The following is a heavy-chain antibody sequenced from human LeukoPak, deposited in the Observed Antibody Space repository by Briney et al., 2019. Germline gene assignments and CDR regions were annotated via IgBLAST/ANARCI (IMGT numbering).Heavy chain of an antibody. D-gene: IGHD3-3*01. CDR1: GGTFSSYG. Sequence: ASVKVSCRASGGTFSSYGISWVRQAPGQGLEWMGWISAYNGNTNYAQKLQGRVTMTTDTSTSTAYMELRSLRSDDTAVYYCARGLLTIFGVVHRYYYYMDVWGKGTTVTVSS. V-gene: IGHV1-18*01. CDR2: ISAYNGNT. CDR3: ARGLLTIFGVVHRYYYYMDV. J-gene: IGHJ6*03.